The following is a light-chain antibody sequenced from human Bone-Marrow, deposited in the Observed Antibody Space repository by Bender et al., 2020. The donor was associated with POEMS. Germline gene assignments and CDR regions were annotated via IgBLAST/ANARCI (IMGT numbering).Light chain of an antibody. V-gene: IGLV1-40*01. J-gene: IGLJ3*02. CDR1: SSNIGAAYN. Sequence: QSVLTQPPSVSGAPGQRVTISCTGSSSNIGAAYNVNWYQQLPRTAPKLLIYGNINRPSGVPARFSASRSGTSASLAITGLQAEDEAEYYCQSYDSNLSGWVFGGGTKLTVL. CDR2: GNI. CDR3: QSYDSNLSGWV.